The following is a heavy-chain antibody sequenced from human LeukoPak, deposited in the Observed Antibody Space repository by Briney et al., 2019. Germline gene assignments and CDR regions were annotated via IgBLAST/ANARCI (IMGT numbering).Heavy chain of an antibody. CDR1: GFTFSSYA. CDR3: ARHGYYYDSSGSWYYMDV. V-gene: IGHV3-30*01. CDR2: ISYDGSNK. Sequence: GGSLRLSCAASGFTFSSYAMHWVRQAPGKGLEWVAVISYDGSNKYYADSVKGRFTISRDNSKNTLYLQMNSLRAEDTAVYYCARHGYYYDSSGSWYYMDVWGKGTTVTVSS. J-gene: IGHJ6*03. D-gene: IGHD3-22*01.